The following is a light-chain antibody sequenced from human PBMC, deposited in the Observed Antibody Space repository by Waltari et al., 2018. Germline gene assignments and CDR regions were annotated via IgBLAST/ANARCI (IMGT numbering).Light chain of an antibody. J-gene: IGLJ1*01. CDR3: LLFYNGAYV. Sequence: QTVVTQEPSLTVSPGGTVTLTCASSTGVVTSGYFPTWSQQKPLQPPRSLIYSIDNKHSWTPARCSGSLIGGKAALTLEGVQPEDEADYYCLLFYNGAYVFGSGTKVTVL. CDR2: SID. CDR1: TGVVTSGYF. V-gene: IGLV7-43*01.